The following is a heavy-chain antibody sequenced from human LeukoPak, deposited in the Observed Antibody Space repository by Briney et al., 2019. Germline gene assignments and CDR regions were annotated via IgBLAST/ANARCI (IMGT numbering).Heavy chain of an antibody. CDR3: ARGKYYYDSSGYYDPYIDY. CDR2: INPSGGST. CDR1: GYTFTSYY. D-gene: IGHD3-22*01. Sequence: GASVKVSYKASGYTFTSYYMHWVRQAPGQGLEWMGIINPSGGSTSYAQKFQGRVTITADESTSTAYMELSSLRSEDTAVYYCARGKYYYDSSGYYDPYIDYWGQGTLVTVSS. J-gene: IGHJ4*02. V-gene: IGHV1-46*01.